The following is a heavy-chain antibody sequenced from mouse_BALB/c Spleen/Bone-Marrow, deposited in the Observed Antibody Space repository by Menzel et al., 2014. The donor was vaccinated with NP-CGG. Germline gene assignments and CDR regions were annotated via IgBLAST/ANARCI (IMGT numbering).Heavy chain of an antibody. CDR1: GYTFTSYV. V-gene: IGHV1-14*01. D-gene: IGHD3-2*01. Sequence: VQLQQSGPELVKPGATVKMSCKACGYTFTSYVMHWVKQKPGQGLEWIGYINPYNDGTKYNEKFKGKATLTSDKSSSTAYMELSSLTSEDSAVYYCARPRQLGLPYHFDYWGQGTTLTVSS. CDR3: ARPRQLGLPYHFDY. J-gene: IGHJ2*01. CDR2: INPYNDGT.